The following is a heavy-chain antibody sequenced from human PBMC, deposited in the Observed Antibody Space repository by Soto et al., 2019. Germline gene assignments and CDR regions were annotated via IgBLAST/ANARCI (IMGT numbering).Heavy chain of an antibody. V-gene: IGHV5-51*01. CDR2: IYPSDSDT. J-gene: IGHJ4*02. D-gene: IGHD3-22*01. CDR3: ARGDSSDYSTATPADY. Sequence: GESQKISCSGSGYNFANYWIGWVRQMPGKGLEWMGIIYPSDSDTRYSPSFEGQVTISADRSISTAYLQWNSLKASDTAMYFCARGDSSDYSTATPADYWGQGTLVTVSS. CDR1: GYNFANYW.